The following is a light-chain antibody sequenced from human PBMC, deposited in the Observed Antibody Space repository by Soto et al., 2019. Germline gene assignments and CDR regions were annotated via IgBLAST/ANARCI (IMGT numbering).Light chain of an antibody. Sequence: DIVMTQSPDSLVVSLGERATINCKSSQSVLYSSNNKNYLAWYQRKPGQPPQLPMYWASTRESGVPDRCSGSGSGTDFNLTISSLQAEDVAVYYCQQYYSTPRTFGKGTKVEVK. CDR1: QSVLYSSNNKNY. CDR3: QQYYSTPRT. CDR2: WAS. V-gene: IGKV4-1*01. J-gene: IGKJ1*01.